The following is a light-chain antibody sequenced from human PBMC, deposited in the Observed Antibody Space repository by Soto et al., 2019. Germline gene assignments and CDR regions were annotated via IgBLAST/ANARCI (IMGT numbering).Light chain of an antibody. CDR2: DAS. Sequence: EVVLTQSPATLSLSPGERATLSCRASQSVGNFLAWYQQKPGQAPTLLIYDASNRATGIPARFSGSGSGTDFTLTISSLHPEDFAVYYCQQRSNWPPSITFGQGTLLEIK. V-gene: IGKV3-11*01. CDR3: QQRSNWPPSIT. J-gene: IGKJ5*01. CDR1: QSVGNF.